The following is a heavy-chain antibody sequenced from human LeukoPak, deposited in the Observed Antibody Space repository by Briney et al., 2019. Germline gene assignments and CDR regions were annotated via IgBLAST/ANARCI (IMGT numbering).Heavy chain of an antibody. V-gene: IGHV1-2*02. D-gene: IGHD5-12*01. CDR1: GYTFTGYY. Sequence: ASVKVSCKASGYTFTGYYMHWVRQAPGQGLEWMGWINPNSGGTNYAQKFQGRVTTTRDTSISTAYMELSRLRSDDTAVYYCARGVTSFGYSGYHYFDYWGQGTLVTVSS. CDR3: ARGVTSFGYSGYHYFDY. J-gene: IGHJ4*02. CDR2: INPNSGGT.